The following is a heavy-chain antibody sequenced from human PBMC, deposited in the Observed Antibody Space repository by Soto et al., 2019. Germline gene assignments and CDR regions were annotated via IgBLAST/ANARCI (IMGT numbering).Heavy chain of an antibody. CDR1: GFTFGCFY. V-gene: IGHV3-11*01. CDR3: GRDTYYDGSGYHSGGVDF. CDR2: ISGSGGII. D-gene: IGHD3-22*01. Sequence: GGSLRLSCAASGFTFGCFYMGWIRQSPGRGLEWVSFISGSGGIIYLADSVKGRFAISRDNTKNSLYLQMNSLRAEDTAVYYCGRDTYYDGSGYHSGGVDFWGQGTLVTVSS. J-gene: IGHJ4*02.